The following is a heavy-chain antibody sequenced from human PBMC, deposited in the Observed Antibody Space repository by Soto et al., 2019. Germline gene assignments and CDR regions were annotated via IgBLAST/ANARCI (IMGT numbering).Heavy chain of an antibody. D-gene: IGHD6-13*01. CDR1: GGSISSSSYY. CDR2: IYHSGTT. Sequence: SETLSLTCTVSGGSISSSSYYWGWIRQPPGKGLEWIGTIYHSGTTYYNPSLKSRVTISVDKSKNQFFLKLTSVTAADTAVYFCARGERQQQRDYWGQGTLVTVSS. J-gene: IGHJ4*02. V-gene: IGHV4-39*07. CDR3: ARGERQQQRDY.